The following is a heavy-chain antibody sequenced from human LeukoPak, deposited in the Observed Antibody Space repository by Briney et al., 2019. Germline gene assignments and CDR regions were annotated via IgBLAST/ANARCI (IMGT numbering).Heavy chain of an antibody. J-gene: IGHJ4*02. V-gene: IGHV1-69-2*01. CDR1: GYTFTDYY. CDR2: VDPEDGET. Sequence: ASVKISCKVSGYTFTDYYMHWVQQAPGKGLEWMGLVDPEDGETIYAEKFQGRVTITADTSTDTAYMELSSLRSEDTAVYYCATVASREVGATFDYWGQGTLVTVS. CDR3: ATVASREVGATFDY. D-gene: IGHD1-26*01.